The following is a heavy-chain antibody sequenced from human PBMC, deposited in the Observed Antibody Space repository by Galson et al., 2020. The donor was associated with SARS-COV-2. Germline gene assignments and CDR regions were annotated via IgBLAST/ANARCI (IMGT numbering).Heavy chain of an antibody. J-gene: IGHJ4*02. CDR2: ISSSGSTI. CDR1: GFTFSSYE. CDR3: ARGDMGNDYFDY. D-gene: IGHD7-27*01. V-gene: IGHV3-48*03. Sequence: GGSLRLSCAASGFTFSSYEMNWVRQAPGKGLEWVSYISSSGSTIYYADSVKGRFTISGDNAKNTLYLQMNSLRAEDTAVYYCARGDMGNDYFDYWGQGTLVTVSS.